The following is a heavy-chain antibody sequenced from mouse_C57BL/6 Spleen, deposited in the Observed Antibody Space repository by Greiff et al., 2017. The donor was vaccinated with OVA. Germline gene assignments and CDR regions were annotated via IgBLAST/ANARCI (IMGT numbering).Heavy chain of an antibody. CDR2: ISYDGSN. V-gene: IGHV3-6*01. Sequence: DVQLQESGPGLVKPSQSLSLTCSVTGYSITSGYYWNWIRQFPGNKLEWMGYISYDGSNNYNPSLKNRISITRDTSKNQFFLKLNSVTTEDTATYYCARGGIIYDGVDYWGQGSTLTVSS. CDR1: GYSITSGYY. D-gene: IGHD2-3*01. CDR3: ARGGIIYDGVDY. J-gene: IGHJ2*01.